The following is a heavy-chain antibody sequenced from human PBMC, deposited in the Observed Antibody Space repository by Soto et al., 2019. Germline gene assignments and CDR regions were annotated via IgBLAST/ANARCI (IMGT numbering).Heavy chain of an antibody. V-gene: IGHV4-30-2*01. J-gene: IGHJ4*02. CDR3: ARTPTYSYDSSGYSYYFDY. Sequence: QLQLQESGSGLVKPSQTLSLTCAVSGGSISSGGYSWSWIRQPPGKGLEWIGYIYHSGSTYYNPSLKSRVTISVDRSKNQFSLKLSSVTAADTAVYYCARTPTYSYDSSGYSYYFDYWGQGTLVTVSS. D-gene: IGHD3-22*01. CDR2: IYHSGST. CDR1: GGSISSGGYS.